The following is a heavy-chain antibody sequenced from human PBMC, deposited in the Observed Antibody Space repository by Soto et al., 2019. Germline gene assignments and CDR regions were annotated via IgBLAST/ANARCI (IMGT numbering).Heavy chain of an antibody. CDR2: IYYSGST. CDR3: ARVTRVVVPAAMYWFDP. D-gene: IGHD2-2*01. CDR1: GGSISSSSYY. V-gene: IGHV4-39*07. J-gene: IGHJ5*02. Sequence: SETLSLTCTVSGGSISSSSYYWGWIRQPPGKGLEWIGSIYYSGSTYYNPSLKSRVTISVDTSKNQFSLKLSSVTAADTAVYYCARVTRVVVPAAMYWFDPWGQGTLVTVSS.